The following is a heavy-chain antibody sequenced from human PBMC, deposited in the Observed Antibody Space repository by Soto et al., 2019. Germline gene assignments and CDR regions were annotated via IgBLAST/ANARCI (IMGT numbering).Heavy chain of an antibody. CDR3: ALPSTRYYEESSDAFDI. D-gene: IGHD3-22*01. Sequence: QVQLVQSGAEVKKPGASVKVSCXASGYTFSSYDINWVXQAPGQGLEWMGWMNPTSGNTGSAQKFQGRVSMTRDSSLSTAYLELSSLRPEDTAVYFCALPSTRYYEESSDAFDIWGQWTVVTVSS. J-gene: IGHJ3*02. V-gene: IGHV1-8*01. CDR2: MNPTSGNT. CDR1: GYTFSSYD.